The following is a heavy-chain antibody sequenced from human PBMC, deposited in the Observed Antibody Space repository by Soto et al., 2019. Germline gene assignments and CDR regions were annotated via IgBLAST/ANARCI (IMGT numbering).Heavy chain of an antibody. CDR2: IYYSGST. V-gene: IGHV4-59*01. D-gene: IGHD6-6*01. J-gene: IGHJ5*02. Sequence: PSETLSLTCTVSGGSISSYYWSWIRQPPGKGLEWIGYIYYSGSTNYNPSLKSRVTISVDTSKNQFSLKLSSVTAAGTAVYYCARAKYSSSVWFDPWGQGTLVTVSS. CDR1: GGSISSYY. CDR3: ARAKYSSSVWFDP.